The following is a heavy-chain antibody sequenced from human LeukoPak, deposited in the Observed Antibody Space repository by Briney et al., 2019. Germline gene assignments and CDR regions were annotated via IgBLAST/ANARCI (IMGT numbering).Heavy chain of an antibody. D-gene: IGHD6-19*01. CDR2: INHSEST. V-gene: IGHV4-34*01. CDR3: ARIAVAGQHWYFVL. Sequence: SETLSLTRALYGGSFSVYYWSWTRQPPGKGLEWIGGINHSESTNYDPSLKSRVTISVDTSKNQFSLKLSSVTAAGTAVYYCARIAVAGQHWYFVLWGRGALVTVSS. CDR1: GGSFSVYY. J-gene: IGHJ2*01.